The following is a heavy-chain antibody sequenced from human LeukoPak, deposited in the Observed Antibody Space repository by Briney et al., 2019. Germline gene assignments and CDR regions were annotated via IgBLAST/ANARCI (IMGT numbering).Heavy chain of an antibody. D-gene: IGHD1-14*01. V-gene: IGHV1-2*02. Sequence: ASVKVSCKASGYTFTGYYMHWVRQAPGQGLEWMGWINPNSGGTNYAQKFQGRVTMTRDTSISTAYMELSSLRSDDTAVYYCARSLNPLSNWFDPWGQGTLVTVSS. CDR1: GYTFTGYY. CDR2: INPNSGGT. CDR3: ARSLNPLSNWFDP. J-gene: IGHJ5*02.